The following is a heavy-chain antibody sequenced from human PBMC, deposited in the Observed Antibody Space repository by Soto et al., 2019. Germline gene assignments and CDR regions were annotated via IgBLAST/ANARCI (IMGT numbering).Heavy chain of an antibody. V-gene: IGHV3-7*01. J-gene: IGHJ4*02. CDR2: INHLGSEK. Sequence: GGSLRLSCAASGFSLSRHWMGWVRQAPGKGLEWVANINHLGSEKDYVDSVKGRFTISRDNAKNSLYLQMNSLRAEDTAVYYCARIEVIVGALFRLCFDNWGRGTQVTVSS. CDR1: GFSLSRHW. D-gene: IGHD2-21*01. CDR3: ARIEVIVGALFRLCFDN.